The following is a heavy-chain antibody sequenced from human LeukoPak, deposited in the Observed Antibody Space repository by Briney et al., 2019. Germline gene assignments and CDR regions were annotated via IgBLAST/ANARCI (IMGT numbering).Heavy chain of an antibody. V-gene: IGHV1-2*02. Sequence: ASVKVSCKASGYTFTSYDINWVRQAPGQGLEWMGWINPNSGGTNYAQKFQGRVTMTRDTSISTAYMELSRLRSDDTAVYYCARRLYDSSGYDAFDIWGQGTMVTVSS. D-gene: IGHD3-22*01. CDR3: ARRLYDSSGYDAFDI. CDR1: GYTFTSYD. J-gene: IGHJ3*02. CDR2: INPNSGGT.